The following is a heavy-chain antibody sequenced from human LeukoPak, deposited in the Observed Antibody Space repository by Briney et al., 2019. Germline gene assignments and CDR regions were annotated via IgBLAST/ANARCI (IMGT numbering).Heavy chain of an antibody. Sequence: GGSLGLSCAASGFTFSSYGMHWVRQAPGKGLEWVAVISYDGSNKYYADSVKGRFTISRDNSKNTLYLQMNSLRAEDTAVYYCAKAQGYYDSSGYFTGYYFDYWGQGTLVTVSS. J-gene: IGHJ4*02. D-gene: IGHD3-22*01. CDR3: AKAQGYYDSSGYFTGYYFDY. CDR1: GFTFSSYG. CDR2: ISYDGSNK. V-gene: IGHV3-30*18.